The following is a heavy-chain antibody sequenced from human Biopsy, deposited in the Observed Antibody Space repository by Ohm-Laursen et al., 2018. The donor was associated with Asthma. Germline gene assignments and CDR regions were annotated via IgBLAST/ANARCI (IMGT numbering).Heavy chain of an antibody. CDR2: IYYSGNT. CDR3: ARITSANYYYGMDV. CDR1: SGSGGYMRSGNYY. D-gene: IGHD1-20*01. V-gene: IGHV4-39*07. Sequence: GTLSLTCSLSSGSGGYMRSGNYYWGWIRQPPGKGLEWIGSIYYSGNTNYNPSLTSRVTISLDRSKNQFSLKLTSVTAADTAVYYCARITSANYYYGMDVWGQGTTVTVSS. J-gene: IGHJ6*02.